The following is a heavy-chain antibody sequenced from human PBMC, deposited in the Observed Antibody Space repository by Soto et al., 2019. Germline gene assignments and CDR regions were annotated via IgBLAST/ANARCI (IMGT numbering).Heavy chain of an antibody. CDR3: AKGGGGDHGD. CDR1: GFTFSSSD. D-gene: IGHD2-21*02. J-gene: IGHJ4*02. CDR2: ITTSGART. Sequence: EVQLLDSGGGLVQPGGSLRLSCEASGFTFSSSDMCWVRQAPGKGLEWISSITTSGARTSYADSVKGRFTISRDNAKNTLYLQVNSLRVDDTALYFCAKGGGGDHGDWGQGTPVAVS. V-gene: IGHV3-23*01.